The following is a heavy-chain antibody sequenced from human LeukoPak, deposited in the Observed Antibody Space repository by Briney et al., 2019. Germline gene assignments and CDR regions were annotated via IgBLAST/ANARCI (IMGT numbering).Heavy chain of an antibody. D-gene: IGHD6-19*01. Sequence: ASVKVSCKASGYTFTGYYMHWVRQAPGQGLEWMGWINPNSGGTNYAQKFQDRVTMTRDTSITTAYMDMSRLRSDDTAVYYCARVRECSSDWYFDYWGQGTLVTVSS. CDR1: GYTFTGYY. CDR2: INPNSGGT. CDR3: ARVRECSSDWYFDY. V-gene: IGHV1-2*02. J-gene: IGHJ4*02.